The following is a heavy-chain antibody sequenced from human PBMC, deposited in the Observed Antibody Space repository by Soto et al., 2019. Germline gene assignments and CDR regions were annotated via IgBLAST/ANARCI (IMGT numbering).Heavy chain of an antibody. J-gene: IGHJ5*02. CDR2: TYYRSKWYN. CDR3: ARGGVLWFGELYFWFDP. D-gene: IGHD3-10*01. CDR1: GDSVSSNSAA. Sequence: SQTLSLTCAISGDSVSSNSAAWNWIRQSPSRGLEWLGRTYYRSKWYNDYAVSVKSRITINPDTSKNQYSLQLNSVTPEDKAVDYCARGGVLWFGELYFWFDPWGQGTLVTVSS. V-gene: IGHV6-1*01.